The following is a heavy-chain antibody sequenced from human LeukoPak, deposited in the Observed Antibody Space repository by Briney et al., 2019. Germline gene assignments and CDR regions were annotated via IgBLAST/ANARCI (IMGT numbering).Heavy chain of an antibody. Sequence: QTGGSLRLSCAASGFTFSSYAMHWVRQAPGKGLEWVAVISYDGSNKYYADSVKGRFTISRDNSKNTLYLQMNSLRAEDTAVYYCARDRYSYGSSGPDYWGQGTLVTVSS. J-gene: IGHJ4*02. CDR2: ISYDGSNK. CDR3: ARDRYSYGSSGPDY. CDR1: GFTFSSYA. D-gene: IGHD5-18*01. V-gene: IGHV3-30-3*01.